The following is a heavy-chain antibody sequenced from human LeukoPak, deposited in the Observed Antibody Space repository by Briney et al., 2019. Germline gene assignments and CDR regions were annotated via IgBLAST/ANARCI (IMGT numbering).Heavy chain of an antibody. V-gene: IGHV3-21*01. D-gene: IGHD6-13*01. Sequence: GGSLRLSCAASGFTFSSYSMNWVRQAPGKGLEWVSSISSGSSYIYYADSVKGRFTISRDNAKNSLYLQMNSLRAEDTAVYYCARSWSRAGAFDYWGQGTLVTVSS. CDR2: ISSGSSYI. CDR1: GFTFSSYS. CDR3: ARSWSRAGAFDY. J-gene: IGHJ4*02.